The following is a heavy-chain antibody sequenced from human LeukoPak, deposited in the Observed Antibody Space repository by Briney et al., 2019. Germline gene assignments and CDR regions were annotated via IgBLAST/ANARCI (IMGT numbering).Heavy chain of an antibody. V-gene: IGHV4-39*07. Sequence: SETLSLTCTVSGGSISSSSYYWGWIRQPPGKGLEWIGSIYYSGSTYYNPSLKSRVTISVDTSKNQFSLKLSSVTAADTAVYYCAREGYRRAFDIWGQGTMVTVSS. D-gene: IGHD5-24*01. CDR1: GGSISSSSYY. J-gene: IGHJ3*02. CDR2: IYYSGST. CDR3: AREGYRRAFDI.